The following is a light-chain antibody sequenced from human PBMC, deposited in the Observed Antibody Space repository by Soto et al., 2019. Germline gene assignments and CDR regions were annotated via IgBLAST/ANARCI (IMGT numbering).Light chain of an antibody. Sequence: QSVLTQPASVSGSPGQSITISCTGTSSDVGGYKYVSWYQQHPGKAPKLMIYEVSNRPSGVSNRFSGPKSGNTASLTISGLQAEDEADYYCSSYTSSSTLDVFGTGTKVTVL. CDR2: EVS. J-gene: IGLJ1*01. V-gene: IGLV2-14*01. CDR1: SSDVGGYKY. CDR3: SSYTSSSTLDV.